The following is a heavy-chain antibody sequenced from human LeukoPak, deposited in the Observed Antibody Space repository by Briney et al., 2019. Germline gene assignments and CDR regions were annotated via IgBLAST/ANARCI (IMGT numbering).Heavy chain of an antibody. Sequence: PSQTLSLTCTVSGDSISIVSYYWSWIRRPAGTGLVWIGRIYTSGSTHYSPSLQSQVPISVHTSKNQLSIKLSSVPAPGTALPCCAREFGYAVNSLDYRGQGTLVTVRS. CDR1: GDSISIVSYY. CDR2: IYTSGST. CDR3: AREFGYAVNSLDY. V-gene: IGHV4-61*02. D-gene: IGHD3-16*01. J-gene: IGHJ4*02.